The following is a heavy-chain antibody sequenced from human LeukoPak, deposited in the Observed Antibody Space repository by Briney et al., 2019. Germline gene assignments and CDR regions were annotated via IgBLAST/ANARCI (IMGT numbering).Heavy chain of an antibody. Sequence: GGSLRLSCAASGFTFDDYTMHWVRQAPGKGLEWVSLISWDGGSTYYADSVKGRFTISRDNSKNTLYLQMDSLRAEDTAVYYCAKDCSGSGYSGYDFYLFGYWGQGTLVTVSS. CDR2: ISWDGGST. D-gene: IGHD5-12*01. J-gene: IGHJ4*02. V-gene: IGHV3-43*01. CDR1: GFTFDDYT. CDR3: AKDCSGSGYSGYDFYLFGY.